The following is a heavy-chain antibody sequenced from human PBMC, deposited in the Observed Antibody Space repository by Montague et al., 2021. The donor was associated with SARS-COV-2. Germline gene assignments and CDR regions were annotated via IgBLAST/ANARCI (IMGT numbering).Heavy chain of an antibody. CDR3: ARTQWADIVTGSGALDW. J-gene: IGHJ4*02. V-gene: IGHV3-30*01. Sequence: SLRLSCAASGFSFSAYPMHWVRQAPGKGLESVAVLSCARRYQYYADSVKSRFTISRDNSRNTLFLQMNDLRHEDTAVYYCARTQWADIVTGSGALDWWGQGTLVTVSS. CDR1: GFSFSAYP. D-gene: IGHD3-9*01. CDR2: LSCARRYQ.